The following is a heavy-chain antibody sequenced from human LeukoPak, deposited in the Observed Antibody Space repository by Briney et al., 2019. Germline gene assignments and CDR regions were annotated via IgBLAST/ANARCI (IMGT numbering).Heavy chain of an antibody. CDR1: GGSISSYY. Sequence: PSETLSLTCTVSGGSISSYYWSWIRQPAGKGLQWIGRIYTSGSTNYNPSLKSRVTMSVDTSKNQFSLKLSSVTAADTAVYYCARAAAGDSSGYYLKFDYWGQGTLVTVSS. CDR2: IYTSGST. CDR3: ARAAAGDSSGYYLKFDY. V-gene: IGHV4-4*07. J-gene: IGHJ4*02. D-gene: IGHD3-22*01.